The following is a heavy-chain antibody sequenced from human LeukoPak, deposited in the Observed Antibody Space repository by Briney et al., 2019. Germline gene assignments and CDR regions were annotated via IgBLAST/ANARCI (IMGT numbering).Heavy chain of an antibody. CDR1: GFTFSSYS. CDR2: ISSSSSTI. D-gene: IGHD1-1*01. V-gene: IGHV3-48*01. J-gene: IGHJ6*03. CDR3: ARSTTGTTGVYYYYMDV. Sequence: GGSLRLSCAASGFTFSSYSMNWVRQAPGKGLEWVSYISSSSSTIYYADSVKGRFTISRDNAKNSLYLQMNSLRAEDTAVYYCARSTTGTTGVYYYYMDVWGKGTTVTVSS.